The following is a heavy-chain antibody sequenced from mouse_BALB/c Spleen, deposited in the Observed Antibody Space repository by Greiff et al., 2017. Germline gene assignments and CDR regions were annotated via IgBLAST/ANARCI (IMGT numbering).Heavy chain of an antibody. D-gene: IGHD1-1*01. V-gene: IGHV1-55*01. CDR3: ARDSHYYGSSYLPWFAY. J-gene: IGHJ3*01. Sequence: QVQLQQPGAELVKPGTSVKLSCKASGYNFTSYWINWVKLRPGQGLEWIGDIYPGSGSTNYNEKFKSKATLTVDTSSSTAYMQLSSLASEDSALYYCARDSHYYGSSYLPWFAYWGQGTLVTVSA. CDR1: GYNFTSYW. CDR2: IYPGSGST.